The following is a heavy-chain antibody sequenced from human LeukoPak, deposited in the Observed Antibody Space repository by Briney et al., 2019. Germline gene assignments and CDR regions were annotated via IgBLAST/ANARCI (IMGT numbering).Heavy chain of an antibody. CDR1: GGSISSYY. CDR3: ARDVGNDSSGYYYVGHWFDP. CDR2: IYYSGST. Sequence: SETLSLTCTVPGGSISSYYWSWIRQPPGKGLEWIGYIYYSGSTNYNPSLKSRVTISVDTSKNQFSLKLSSVTAADTAVYYCARDVGNDSSGYYYVGHWFDPWGQGTLVTVSS. V-gene: IGHV4-59*01. J-gene: IGHJ5*02. D-gene: IGHD3-22*01.